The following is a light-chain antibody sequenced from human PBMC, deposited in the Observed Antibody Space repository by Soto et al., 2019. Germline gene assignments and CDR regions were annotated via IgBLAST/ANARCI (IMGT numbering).Light chain of an antibody. J-gene: IGKJ3*01. Sequence: EIVVTQSPGILSVSPGDRATLSCRASQSVGRNLAWYQQKPGQAPTLLIYAASTRATGLPARFSGSGSGTDFTLNITSMQSEDCAVYYCQEYSKWPLFTFGPGTRVDIK. V-gene: IGKV3-15*01. CDR2: AAS. CDR3: QEYSKWPLFT. CDR1: QSVGRN.